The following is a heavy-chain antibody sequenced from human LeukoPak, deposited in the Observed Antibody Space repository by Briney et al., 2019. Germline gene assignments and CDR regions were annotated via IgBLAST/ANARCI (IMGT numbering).Heavy chain of an antibody. V-gene: IGHV3-30*18. CDR2: ISFDGSNK. Sequence: GGSLRLSCAASGFTFRSYGMHWVRQAPGKGLEWVAVISFDGSNKYSADSVKGRFTISRDSSKNTLYLQMNSLRAEDTAVYYCAKDLGPTSAGASGSWGQGILVTVSS. J-gene: IGHJ5*02. CDR3: AKDLGPTSAGASGS. D-gene: IGHD1-26*01. CDR1: GFTFRSYG.